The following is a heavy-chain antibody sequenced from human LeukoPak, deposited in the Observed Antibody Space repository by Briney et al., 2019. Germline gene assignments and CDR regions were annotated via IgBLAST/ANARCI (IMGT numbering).Heavy chain of an antibody. J-gene: IGHJ6*03. CDR3: ARSGRGCTYGTYYYYMDV. D-gene: IGHD5-18*01. Sequence: SETLSLTCTVSDGSISSYYWSWIRQPAGKGLEWIGRIYTSGSTKYNPSLKSRVTMSVETSKNQFSLKMTSVTAADTAVYFCARSGRGCTYGTYYYYMDVWGKGTTVTVSS. CDR2: IYTSGST. V-gene: IGHV4-4*07. CDR1: DGSISSYY.